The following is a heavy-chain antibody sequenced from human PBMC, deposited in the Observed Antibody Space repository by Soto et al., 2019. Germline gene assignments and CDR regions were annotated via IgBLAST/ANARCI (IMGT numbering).Heavy chain of an antibody. CDR2: IKSKTDGGTT. Sequence: GGSLRLSCAASGFTFSNAWMSWVRQAPGKGLEWVGRIKSKTDGGTTDYAAPVKGRFTISRDDSKNTLYLQMNSLKTEDTAVYYCTTFPVVVAATIYYYYMDVWGKGTTVTISS. D-gene: IGHD2-15*01. CDR3: TTFPVVVAATIYYYYMDV. J-gene: IGHJ6*03. V-gene: IGHV3-15*01. CDR1: GFTFSNAW.